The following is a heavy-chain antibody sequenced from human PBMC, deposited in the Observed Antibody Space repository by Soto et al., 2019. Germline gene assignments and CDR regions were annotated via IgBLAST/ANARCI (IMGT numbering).Heavy chain of an antibody. CDR3: ARGVRDYYYYYGMDV. CDR1: GYTFTSYA. V-gene: IGHV1-3*01. D-gene: IGHD6-6*01. CDR2: INAGNGNT. J-gene: IGHJ6*02. Sequence: VASVKVSCKASGYTFTSYAMHWVRQAPGQRLEWMGWINAGNGNTKYSQKFQGRVTITRDTSASTAYMELSSLRSEDTAVYYCARGVRDYYYYYGMDVWGQGTTVTAP.